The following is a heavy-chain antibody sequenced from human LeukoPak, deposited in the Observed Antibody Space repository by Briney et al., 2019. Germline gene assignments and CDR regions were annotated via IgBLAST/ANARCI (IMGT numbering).Heavy chain of an antibody. J-gene: IGHJ4*02. CDR3: ARGITYYDFWSGYFFDY. CDR2: ISSSSSYI. D-gene: IGHD3-3*01. CDR1: GFTFSSYS. V-gene: IGHV3-21*01. Sequence: PGGSLRLSCAASGFTFSSYSMNWVRQAPGKGLEWVSSISSSSSYIYYADPVKGRFTISRDNAKNSLYLQMNSLRAEDTAVYYCARGITYYDFWSGYFFDYWGQGTLVTVSS.